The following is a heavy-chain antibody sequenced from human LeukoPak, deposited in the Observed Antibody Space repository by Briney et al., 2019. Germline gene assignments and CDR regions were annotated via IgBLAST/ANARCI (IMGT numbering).Heavy chain of an antibody. CDR3: ARDSATTVTTTELDY. CDR2: IWFDGSKK. V-gene: IGHV3-33*01. Sequence: GGSLRLSCAASGFTFRGYGMHWVRQAPGKGLEWVAVIWFDGSKKYYADSVKGRFTISRDDSKNTLYLQMDSLRAEDTAVYYCARDSATTVTTTELDYWGQGTLVTVSS. J-gene: IGHJ4*02. CDR1: GFTFRGYG. D-gene: IGHD4-17*01.